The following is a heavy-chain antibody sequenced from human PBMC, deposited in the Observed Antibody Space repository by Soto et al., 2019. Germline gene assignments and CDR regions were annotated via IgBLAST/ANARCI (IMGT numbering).Heavy chain of an antibody. D-gene: IGHD6-19*01. CDR2: IYYSGST. Sequence: PSETLSVTCTVSGGSISRYYWSWSRQPPGKGLEWIGYIYYSGSTNYNPSLKSRVTISVDTSKNQFSLKLSSVTAADTAVYYCARGQSSGWDVYFDYWGQGTLVTVSS. V-gene: IGHV4-59*08. CDR3: ARGQSSGWDVYFDY. J-gene: IGHJ4*02. CDR1: GGSISRYY.